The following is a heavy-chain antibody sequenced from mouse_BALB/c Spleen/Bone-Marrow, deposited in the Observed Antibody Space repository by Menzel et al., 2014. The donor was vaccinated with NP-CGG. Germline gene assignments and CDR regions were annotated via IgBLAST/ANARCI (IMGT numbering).Heavy chain of an antibody. J-gene: IGHJ3*01. CDR2: INPSNGRT. Sequence: VKLVESGAELVKPGASVKLSCKASGYTFXSYWMHWVKQRPGQGLEWIGEINPSNGRTNYNEKFKSKATLTVDKSSSTAYMQLSSLTSEDSAVYYCASYYGNYAYWGQGTLVTVSA. CDR1: GYTFXSYW. CDR3: ASYYGNYAY. V-gene: IGHV1S81*02. D-gene: IGHD2-1*01.